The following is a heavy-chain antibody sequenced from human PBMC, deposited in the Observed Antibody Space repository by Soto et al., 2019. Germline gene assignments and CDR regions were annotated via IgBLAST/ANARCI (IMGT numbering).Heavy chain of an antibody. J-gene: IGHJ4*02. D-gene: IGHD3-16*01. CDR3: ARDRGLLGDEK. V-gene: IGHV1-69*14. Sequence: QVQLVQSGAEVKKPGSSVKVTCKASGGTFSSNSISWVRQAPGQGREWMGGVIPIFNTAKYAQKFPGRVRITAGKSTNTSSMGLRRLTSEDTAVYYCARDRGLLGDEKWGQGTGVTVSS. CDR2: VIPIFNTA. CDR1: GGTFSSNS.